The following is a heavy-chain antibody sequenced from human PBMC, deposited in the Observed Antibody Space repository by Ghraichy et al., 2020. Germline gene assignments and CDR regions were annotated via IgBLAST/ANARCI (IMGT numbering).Heavy chain of an antibody. CDR3: ARGSAPKSSSSYSHFDY. D-gene: IGHD3-22*01. V-gene: IGHV3-74*01. CDR2: INSDESST. Sequence: GGSLRLSCAVSGFTFSSYWMHWVRQAPGKGLVWVSRINSDESSTSYADSVKGRFTISRDNAKNTLYLQMNSLRAEDTAVYYCARGSAPKSSSSYSHFDYWGQGTLVTVSS. J-gene: IGHJ4*02. CDR1: GFTFSSYW.